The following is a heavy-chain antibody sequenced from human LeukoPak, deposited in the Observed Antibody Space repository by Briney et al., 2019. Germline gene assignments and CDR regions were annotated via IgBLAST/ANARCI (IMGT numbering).Heavy chain of an antibody. V-gene: IGHV3-48*04. J-gene: IGHJ3*02. CDR1: GLSVSSNN. Sequence: GGSLRLSCAASGLSVSSNNMHWVRQAPGGRLEWVAYISAGSGTIFSADSLKGRFTISRDNARESLFLQMNSLRAEDTAVYYCAKDMSQSLVPSTDAFDIWGQGTMVTVSS. CDR2: ISAGSGTI. CDR3: AKDMSQSLVPSTDAFDI. D-gene: IGHD6-19*01.